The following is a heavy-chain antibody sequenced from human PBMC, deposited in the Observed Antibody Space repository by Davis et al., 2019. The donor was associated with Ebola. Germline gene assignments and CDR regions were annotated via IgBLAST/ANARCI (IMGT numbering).Heavy chain of an antibody. Sequence: SETLSLTCTVSGGSISTTIYYWAWIRQPPGKGLVWIGSMYYSGSTYYNPSLKSRVTISADTSKNQFSLKLSSVTAADTAAYYCARDTSTTGWGIDYWGQGTVVTVSS. V-gene: IGHV4-39*07. CDR2: MYYSGST. D-gene: IGHD6-19*01. CDR3: ARDTSTTGWGIDY. CDR1: GGSISTTIYY. J-gene: IGHJ4*02.